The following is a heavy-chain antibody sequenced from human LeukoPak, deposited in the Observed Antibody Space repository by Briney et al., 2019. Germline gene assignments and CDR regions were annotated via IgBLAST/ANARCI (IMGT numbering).Heavy chain of an antibody. CDR3: AKGPFTYYYDSSGYYA. V-gene: IGHV3-7*03. J-gene: IGHJ5*02. D-gene: IGHD3-22*01. CDR2: IKQDGSEK. Sequence: GQSLRLSCAASGSTFSSYWMSWVRQAPRKGLEWVANIKQDGSEKYYVESVKGRFTICRDNAKNSLYLQMNSLRAGDTALYYCAKGPFTYYYDSSGYYAWGQGTLGTVSS. CDR1: GSTFSSYW.